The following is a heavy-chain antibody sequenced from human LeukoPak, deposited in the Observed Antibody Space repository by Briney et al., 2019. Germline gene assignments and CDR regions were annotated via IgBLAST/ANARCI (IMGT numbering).Heavy chain of an antibody. CDR2: INPNSGGT. CDR1: GYTFTGYY. V-gene: IGHV1-2*02. Sequence: ASVTVSCKASGYTFTGYYMHWVRQAPGQGLEWMGWINPNSGGTNYAQKFQGRVTMTRDTSISTAYMELSRLRSDDTAVYYCARAQVRYYDSSGALDYWGQGTLVTVSS. D-gene: IGHD3-22*01. CDR3: ARAQVRYYDSSGALDY. J-gene: IGHJ4*02.